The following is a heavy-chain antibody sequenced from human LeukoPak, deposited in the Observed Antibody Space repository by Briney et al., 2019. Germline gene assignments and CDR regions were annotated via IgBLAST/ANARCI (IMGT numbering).Heavy chain of an antibody. CDR2: IRSSGSTI. CDR3: ARVSLYYMDV. V-gene: IGHV3-48*03. D-gene: IGHD2-2*01. CDR1: GFTFSSYE. Sequence: GGSLRLSCAASGFTFSSYEMNWVRQAPGKGLEWVSYIRSSGSTIYYADSVKGRFTISRDNAKNSLYLQMNSLRAEDTAVYYCARVSLYYMDVWGKGTTVTVSS. J-gene: IGHJ6*03.